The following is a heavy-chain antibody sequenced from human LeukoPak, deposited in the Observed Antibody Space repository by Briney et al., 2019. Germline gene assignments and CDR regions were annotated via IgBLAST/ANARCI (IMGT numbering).Heavy chain of an antibody. CDR3: ATSGYAFGALDI. J-gene: IGHJ3*02. Sequence: ASVKVSCTASGYTFTGYYIHWVRQAPGQGLEWMGWIHPNSGGTNYAQKFQAWVTMTGDTSITTAYMELSRLRSDDTAVYYCATSGYAFGALDIWGQGTKVTVSS. D-gene: IGHD5-18*01. CDR2: IHPNSGGT. V-gene: IGHV1-2*04. CDR1: GYTFTGYY.